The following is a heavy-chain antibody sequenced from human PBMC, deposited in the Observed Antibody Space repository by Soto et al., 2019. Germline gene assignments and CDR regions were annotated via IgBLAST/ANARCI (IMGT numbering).Heavy chain of an antibody. CDR2: ILHDGSAE. J-gene: IGHJ6*02. V-gene: IGHV3-30*03. CDR1: GFTFTSYD. Sequence: LRLSCAASGFTFTSYDMHWVRQAPGKGLEWMALILHDGSAEYYADSVKGRFTISRDNSKSTLYLQMSSLRAEDTAVYYCARSRDGYSFYFYYGMDVWGQGTTVTVSS. CDR3: ARSRDGYSFYFYYGMDV. D-gene: IGHD4-4*01.